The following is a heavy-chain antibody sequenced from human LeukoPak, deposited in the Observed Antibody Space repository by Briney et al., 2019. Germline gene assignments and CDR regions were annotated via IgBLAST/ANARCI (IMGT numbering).Heavy chain of an antibody. D-gene: IGHD3-10*01. Sequence: PSETLSLTCTVSGGSISNYYWSWIRQPPGKGLEWIGYIYYSGSTNYNPSLKSRVTISVDTSKNQFSLKLSSVTAADTAVYYCARGYYYGSGSFDYWGQGTLVTVSS. J-gene: IGHJ4*02. CDR2: IYYSGST. CDR3: ARGYYYGSGSFDY. V-gene: IGHV4-59*01. CDR1: GGSISNYY.